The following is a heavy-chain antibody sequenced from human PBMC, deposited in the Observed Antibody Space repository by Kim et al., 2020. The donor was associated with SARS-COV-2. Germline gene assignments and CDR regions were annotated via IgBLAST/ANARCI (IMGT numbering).Heavy chain of an antibody. CDR2: ISYDGSNK. CDR3: AKDGRWEYSSAHWLDY. J-gene: IGHJ4*02. V-gene: IGHV3-30*18. Sequence: GGSLRLSCAASGFTFSSHTMHWVRQAPGKGLEWVAIISYDGSNKNYADSVKGRFTISRDNSKNTLYLLMNGLRAEDTAVYYCAKDGRWEYSSAHWLDYWGQGTRVTVSS. D-gene: IGHD6-19*01. CDR1: GFTFSSHT.